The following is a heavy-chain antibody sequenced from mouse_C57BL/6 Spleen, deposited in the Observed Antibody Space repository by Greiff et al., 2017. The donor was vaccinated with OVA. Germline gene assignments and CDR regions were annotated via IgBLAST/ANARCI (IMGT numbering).Heavy chain of an antibody. Sequence: VQLQQSGPELVKPGASVKISCKASGYAFSSSWMNWVKQRPGKGLEWIGRIYPGDGDTNYNGKFKGKATLTADKSSSTAYMQLSSLTSEDSAVYFCARGDGNYVRAWFAYLGQGTLVTVSA. J-gene: IGHJ3*01. V-gene: IGHV1-82*01. CDR2: IYPGDGDT. CDR3: ARGDGNYVRAWFAY. CDR1: GYAFSSSW. D-gene: IGHD2-1*01.